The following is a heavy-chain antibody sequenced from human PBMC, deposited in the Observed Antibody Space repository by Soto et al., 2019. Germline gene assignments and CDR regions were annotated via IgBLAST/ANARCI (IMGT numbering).Heavy chain of an antibody. J-gene: IGHJ4*02. CDR2: IKSKADSYAT. CDR1: GLTFSGSN. Sequence: EVQLVESGGGLVQPGGSLKLSCATSGLTFSGSNMHWVRQASGKGREWVGRIKSKADSYATAYAASVKGRFIVSREDSQNTAYLQMNSLKTEDTAVYYCTRWGGDPPTLDYWGQGTLVTVSS. CDR3: TRWGGDPPTLDY. D-gene: IGHD4-17*01. V-gene: IGHV3-73*02.